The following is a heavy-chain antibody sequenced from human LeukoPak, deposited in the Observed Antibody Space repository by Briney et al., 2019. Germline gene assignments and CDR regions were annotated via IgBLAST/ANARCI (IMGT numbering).Heavy chain of an antibody. CDR3: ARTRIRYPYCYMDV. CDR2: IGPGGVIT. CDR1: GFTFDDYY. Sequence: GGSLRLSCTASGFTFDDYYMSWIRQAPGKGLEWVSYIGPGGVITYYADSVKGRFTISRDNAKNSLFLQMNSLRADGTALYYCARTRIRYPYCYMDVWGKGTTVTVS. D-gene: IGHD1-1*01. V-gene: IGHV3-11*01. J-gene: IGHJ6*03.